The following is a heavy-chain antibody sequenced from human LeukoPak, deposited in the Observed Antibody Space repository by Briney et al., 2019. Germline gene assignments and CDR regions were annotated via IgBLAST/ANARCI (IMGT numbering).Heavy chain of an antibody. CDR2: IYYSGST. J-gene: IGHJ4*02. CDR3: ARVVAAAGTLFHFDY. CDR1: GVSISSYY. V-gene: IGHV4-59*12. D-gene: IGHD6-13*01. Sequence: SETQSLTCTVSGVSISSYYWSWLRQPPGKGREWIGYIYYSGSTNYNPSLKSRVTISVDNSKNHFSLKLSSVTAADTAVYYCARVVAAAGTLFHFDYWGQGTLVTVSS.